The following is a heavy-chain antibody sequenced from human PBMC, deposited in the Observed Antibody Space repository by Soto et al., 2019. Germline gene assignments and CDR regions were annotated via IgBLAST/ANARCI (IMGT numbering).Heavy chain of an antibody. CDR2: IYTSGGT. D-gene: IGHD2-15*01. V-gene: IGHV4-4*07. J-gene: IGHJ5*02. Sequence: SETLSLTCTVSGGSISSYYWSWIRQPAGKGLEWIGGIYTSGGTNYNPSLKSRVTMSVDTSKNQFSLKLSSVTAADTAVYYCARDIVVVVAATRWVWFDPWGQGTLVTVSS. CDR1: GGSISSYY. CDR3: ARDIVVVVAATRWVWFDP.